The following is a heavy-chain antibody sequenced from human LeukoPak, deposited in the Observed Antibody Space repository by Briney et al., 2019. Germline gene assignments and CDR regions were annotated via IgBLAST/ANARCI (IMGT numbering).Heavy chain of an antibody. J-gene: IGHJ4*02. CDR1: GGSISNYY. V-gene: IGHV4-59*01. CDR3: ARDYYDSGSSAL. CDR2: IYYSGST. Sequence: PSETLSLTCTVSGGSISNYYWSWIRQPPGKGLEWIGNIYYSGSTNYNPSLKSRVTISVDTSKNQFSLKLSSVTAADTAVYYCARDYYDSGSSALWGQGTLVTVSS. D-gene: IGHD3-10*01.